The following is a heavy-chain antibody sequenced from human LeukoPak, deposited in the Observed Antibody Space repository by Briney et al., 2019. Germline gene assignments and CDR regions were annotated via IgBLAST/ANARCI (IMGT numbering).Heavy chain of an antibody. CDR1: GDSVSNNSAA. CDR3: ARGSYSFYY. CDR2: TYYRSKWYN. V-gene: IGHV6-1*01. J-gene: IGHJ4*02. Sequence: SPTLSLTCAMSGDSVSNNSAAWNWIRQSPSRGLEWLGSTYYRSKWYNHYAVSVKSRITINPDTSENQFSRQLNSVTPEDTAVYNCARGSYSFYYWGQGTLVTVSS. D-gene: IGHD3-10*01.